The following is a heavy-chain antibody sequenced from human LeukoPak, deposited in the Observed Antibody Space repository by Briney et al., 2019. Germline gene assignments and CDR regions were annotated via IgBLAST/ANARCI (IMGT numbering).Heavy chain of an antibody. CDR2: ISYDGSNK. V-gene: IGHV3-30-3*01. J-gene: IGHJ4*02. Sequence: GGSLRLSCAASGFTFSNYAMHWVRQAPGKGLEWVAVISYDGSNKYYADSVKGRFTISRDNSKNTLYLQMNSLRAEDTAVYYCARDFLGYCSGGSCQRSYFFDYWGRGTLVTVSS. CDR3: ARDFLGYCSGGSCQRSYFFDY. D-gene: IGHD2-15*01. CDR1: GFTFSNYA.